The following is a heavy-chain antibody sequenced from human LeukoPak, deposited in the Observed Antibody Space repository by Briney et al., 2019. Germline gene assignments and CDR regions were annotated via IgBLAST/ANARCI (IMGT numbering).Heavy chain of an antibody. J-gene: IGHJ4*02. CDR1: GYTFTTYY. V-gene: IGHV1-46*01. CDR2: INPTGGST. D-gene: IGHD6-13*01. Sequence: ASVKVSCKASGYTFTTYYIHWVRQAPGQGLEWMGIINPTGGSTTYAQKFQGRVTMTRDTSTSTVFMEVNSLRSEDTTVYYCALYSSTWYWGQGALVTVSS. CDR3: ALYSSTWY.